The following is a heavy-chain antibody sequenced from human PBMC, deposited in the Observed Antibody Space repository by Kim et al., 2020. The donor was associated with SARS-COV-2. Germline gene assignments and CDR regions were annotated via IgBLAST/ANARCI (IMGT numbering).Heavy chain of an antibody. CDR1: GFTFSSYA. CDR2: ISYDGSNK. J-gene: IGHJ4*02. Sequence: GGSLRLSCAASGFTFSSYAMHWVRQAPGKGLEWVAVISYDGSNKYYADSVKGRFTISRDNSKNTLYLQMNSLRAEDTAVYYCVGGGFDYWGQGTLVTVSS. V-gene: IGHV3-30-3*01. CDR3: VGGGFDY. D-gene: IGHD3-16*01.